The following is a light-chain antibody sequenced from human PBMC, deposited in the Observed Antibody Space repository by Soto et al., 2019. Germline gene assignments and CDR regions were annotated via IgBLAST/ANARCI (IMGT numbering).Light chain of an antibody. V-gene: IGLV1-51*01. CDR3: GTWDSSLSGVV. Sequence: QSVLTQPPSVSAAPGQKVTVSCSGSSSNIGNNYVSWYQQLPGTAPKLLLYDNNKRPSGIPDRFSGSKSGTSATLGITGLQTGDEAVYYCGTWDSSLSGVVFGGGTKVTVL. J-gene: IGLJ2*01. CDR1: SSNIGNNY. CDR2: DNN.